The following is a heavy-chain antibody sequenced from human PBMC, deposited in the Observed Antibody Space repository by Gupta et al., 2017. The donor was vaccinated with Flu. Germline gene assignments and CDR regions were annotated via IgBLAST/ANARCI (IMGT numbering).Heavy chain of an antibody. CDR1: GGTFSSYA. V-gene: IGHV1-69*01. J-gene: IGHJ6*02. D-gene: IGHD2-15*01. CDR2: IIPIFGTA. Sequence: QVQLVQSGAEVKKPGSSVKVSCKAAGGTFSSYAISWVRQAPGQGVEWMGGIIPIFGTANYAQKFQGRVTITADESTSTAYMELSSLRSEDTAVYYCARVWCSGGSCLTRPANYGMDVWGQGTTVTVSS. CDR3: ARVWCSGGSCLTRPANYGMDV.